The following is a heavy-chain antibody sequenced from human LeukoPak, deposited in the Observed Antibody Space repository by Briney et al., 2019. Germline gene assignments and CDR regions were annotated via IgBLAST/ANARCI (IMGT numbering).Heavy chain of an antibody. Sequence: GGSLRLSCTASGFNFVDFAMSWVRLAPGRGLEWLGFIRSKAYGGTPEYAASVKGRFIISRDDSKTTAYLQMNSLKTEDTAVYYRTRGAPVAAYGYWGPGTLVTVSS. D-gene: IGHD6-19*01. CDR1: GFNFVDFA. V-gene: IGHV3-49*04. J-gene: IGHJ4*02. CDR3: TRGAPVAAYGY. CDR2: IRSKAYGGTP.